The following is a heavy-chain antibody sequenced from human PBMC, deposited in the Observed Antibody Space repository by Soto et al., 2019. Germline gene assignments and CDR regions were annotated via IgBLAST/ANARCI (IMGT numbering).Heavy chain of an antibody. D-gene: IGHD2-2*01. CDR2: ISYDGSNK. CDR3: ARGPSSLTRFDY. V-gene: IGHV3-30-3*01. J-gene: IGHJ4*02. CDR1: GFTFSSYA. Sequence: QVQLVESGGGVVQPGRSLRLSCAASGFTFSSYAMHWVRQAPGKGLEWVAVISYDGSNKYYADSVKGRSTISRDNSKNTLYLQMNSPRAEDTAVYYCARGPSSLTRFDYWGQGTLVTVSS.